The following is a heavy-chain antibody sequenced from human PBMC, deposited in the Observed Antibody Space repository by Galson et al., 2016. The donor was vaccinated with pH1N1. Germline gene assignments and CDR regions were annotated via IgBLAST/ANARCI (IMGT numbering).Heavy chain of an antibody. D-gene: IGHD6-13*01. CDR1: GYSFTSYW. Sequence: QSGAEVKKPGESLKISCKGSGYSFTSYWIGWVRQMPGKGLEWMGIIYPGDSDTRYSPSFQGRVTISADKSISTAYLHWSSLKASDTAIYYRARPQSLATPAFFFDSWGRGTLVTVSS. CDR2: IYPGDSDT. V-gene: IGHV5-51*01. J-gene: IGHJ4*02. CDR3: ARPQSLATPAFFFDS.